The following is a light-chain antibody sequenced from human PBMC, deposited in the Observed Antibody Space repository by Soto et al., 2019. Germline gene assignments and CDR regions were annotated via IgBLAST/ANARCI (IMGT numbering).Light chain of an antibody. J-gene: IGKJ5*01. V-gene: IGKV1-33*01. CDR3: QQYDDLPIT. CDR2: DAS. Sequence: DAQMGHPPSPLSASLGATVTNTCRASQDISHYLNWYQQKPGKALKLLIYDASNLHPGVPSRFRGSGSGTEFSFNITSLQPEDVATYYCQQYDDLPITFGQGTRLEIK. CDR1: QDISHY.